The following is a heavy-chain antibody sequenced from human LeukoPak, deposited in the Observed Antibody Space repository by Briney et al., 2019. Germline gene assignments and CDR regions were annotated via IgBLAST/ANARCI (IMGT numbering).Heavy chain of an antibody. J-gene: IGHJ3*02. D-gene: IGHD3-22*01. CDR1: GYTFSSYD. Sequence: ASVKVSCKASGYTFSSYDINWVRQATGQGLEWMGWMKPNADRGNIGYAQKFQGRVTFTRDTSISTSYMELPNLRSQDTAVHYCARGIRDTRGYFALDIWGQGTMVIVSS. V-gene: IGHV1-8*03. CDR3: ARGIRDTRGYFALDI. CDR2: MKPNADRGNI.